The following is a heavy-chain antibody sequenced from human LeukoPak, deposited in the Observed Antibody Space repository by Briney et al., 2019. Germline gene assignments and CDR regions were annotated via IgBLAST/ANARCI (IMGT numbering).Heavy chain of an antibody. D-gene: IGHD4-17*01. CDR1: GFIFSSYA. CDR3: AKSGPYGYYFDY. V-gene: IGHV3-23*01. Sequence: GGSLRLSCAASGFIFSSYAMSWVRQAPGKGLEWVSAISGGGGRTYYADSVKGRFTISRDNSKNTLYLQMNSLRAEDTAVYYCAKSGPYGYYFDYWGQGTLVTVSS. J-gene: IGHJ4*02. CDR2: ISGGGGRT.